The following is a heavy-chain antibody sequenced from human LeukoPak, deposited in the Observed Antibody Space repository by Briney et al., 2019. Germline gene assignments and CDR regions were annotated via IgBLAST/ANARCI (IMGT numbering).Heavy chain of an antibody. J-gene: IGHJ4*02. CDR3: AGGGWQWLDFDY. CDR1: GGSISSYY. V-gene: IGHV4-59*01. CDR2: IYYSGST. Sequence: SETLSLTCTVSGGSISSYYWSWIRQPPGKGLEWIGYIYYSGSTNYNPSLKSRVTISVDTSKNQFSLKLSSVTAADTAVYYCAGGGWQWLDFDYWGQGTLVTVSS. D-gene: IGHD6-19*01.